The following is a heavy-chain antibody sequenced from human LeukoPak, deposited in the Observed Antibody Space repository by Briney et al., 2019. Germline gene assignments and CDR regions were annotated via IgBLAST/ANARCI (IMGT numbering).Heavy chain of an antibody. Sequence: GGSLRLSCVPSGITFSNSALNWVRQAPGKGPEWVATITKSGDQTYYADSVKGLFTISRDTFRDTLYLQMNSLRAEDTAVYHCVKSAGKDGYRDVFDIWGQGTVVTVSS. CDR1: GITFSNSA. D-gene: IGHD5-24*01. V-gene: IGHV3-23*01. CDR2: ITKSGDQT. J-gene: IGHJ3*02. CDR3: VKSAGKDGYRDVFDI.